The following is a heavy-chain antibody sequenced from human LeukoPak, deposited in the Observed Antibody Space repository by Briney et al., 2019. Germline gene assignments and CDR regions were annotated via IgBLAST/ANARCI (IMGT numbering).Heavy chain of an antibody. D-gene: IGHD6-19*01. CDR1: GGSISSYY. Sequence: PSETLSLTCTVSGGSISSYYWSWIRQPPGKGLEWIGYIYYSGSTNYNPSLKSRVTISVDTSKNQFSLKLSSVTAADTAVYYCASTSSGWTGDDAFDIWGQGTMVTVSS. J-gene: IGHJ3*02. CDR2: IYYSGST. V-gene: IGHV4-59*01. CDR3: ASTSSGWTGDDAFDI.